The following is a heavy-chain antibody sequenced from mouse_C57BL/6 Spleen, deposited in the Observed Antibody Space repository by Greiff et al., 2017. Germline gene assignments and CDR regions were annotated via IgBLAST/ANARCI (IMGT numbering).Heavy chain of an antibody. CDR1: GFTFSDYG. CDR3: ARNDDDGYFDV. V-gene: IGHV5-17*01. CDR2: ISSGRSTI. D-gene: IGHD2-4*01. Sequence: EVHLVESGGGLVKPGGSLKLSCAASGFTFSDYGMHWVRQAPEKGLEWVAYISSGRSTIYYADTVQGRFTISRDNAKNTLFLQMTSLRSEDTAMYYCARNDDDGYFDVWGTGTTVTVSS. J-gene: IGHJ1*03.